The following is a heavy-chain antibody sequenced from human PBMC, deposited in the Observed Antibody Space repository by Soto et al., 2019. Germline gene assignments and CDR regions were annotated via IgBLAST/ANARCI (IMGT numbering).Heavy chain of an antibody. CDR1: GGSISSYY. CDR2: IYYSGST. J-gene: IGHJ4*02. Sequence: SETLSLTCTVSGGSISSYYWSWIRQPPGKGLEWIGYIYYSGSTNYNPSLKSRVTISVDTSKNQFSLKLSSVTAADTAVYYCAREVAAAGGSYFDYWGQGTLVTVSS. V-gene: IGHV4-59*12. CDR3: AREVAAAGGSYFDY. D-gene: IGHD6-13*01.